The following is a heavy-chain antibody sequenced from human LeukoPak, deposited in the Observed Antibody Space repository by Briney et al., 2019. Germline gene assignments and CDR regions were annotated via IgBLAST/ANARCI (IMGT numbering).Heavy chain of an antibody. CDR1: GFTFSNYD. CDR3: ARQNTPHGNFDY. J-gene: IGHJ4*02. D-gene: IGHD1-26*01. Sequence: GGSLRLSCAASGFTFSNYDMHWVRQATGKGLEWVSAIGVGANTSYSGSVKGRFTISRENAKNSLYLLMSSLRAEDTAMYYCARQNTPHGNFDYWGQGTLVTVSS. V-gene: IGHV3-13*01. CDR2: IGVGANT.